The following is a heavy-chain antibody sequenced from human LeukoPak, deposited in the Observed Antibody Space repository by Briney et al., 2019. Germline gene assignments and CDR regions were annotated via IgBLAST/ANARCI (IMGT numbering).Heavy chain of an antibody. CDR3: ARAHTSGWFFDY. CDR1: GGSFSGYY. D-gene: IGHD6-19*01. Sequence: PSETLSLTCAVYGGSFSGYYWSWIRQPPGKGLEWIGEMNHSGSTNYNPSLKSRVTISVDTSKSQFSLNLSSVTAADTAVYYCARAHTSGWFFDYWGQGTLVTVSS. J-gene: IGHJ4*02. V-gene: IGHV4-34*01. CDR2: MNHSGST.